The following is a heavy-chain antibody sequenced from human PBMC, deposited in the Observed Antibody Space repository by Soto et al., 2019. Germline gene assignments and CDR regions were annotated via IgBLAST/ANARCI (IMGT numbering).Heavy chain of an antibody. V-gene: IGHV1-18*01. J-gene: IGHJ5*02. Sequence: GASVKVSCKASGYTFTSYGISWVRQAPGQGLEWMGWISAYNGNTNYAQKLQGRVTMTTDTSTSTAYMELRSLRSDDTAVYYCARGDSSGWSANWFDPWRQGTLVTVSS. CDR1: GYTFTSYG. CDR3: ARGDSSGWSANWFDP. CDR2: ISAYNGNT. D-gene: IGHD6-19*01.